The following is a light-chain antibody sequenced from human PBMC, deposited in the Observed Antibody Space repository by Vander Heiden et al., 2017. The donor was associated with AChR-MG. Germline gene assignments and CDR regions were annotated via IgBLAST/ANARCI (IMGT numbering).Light chain of an antibody. CDR1: SSNIGAGYD. V-gene: IGLV1-40*01. CDR3: QSYDSSLSGSV. J-gene: IGLJ2*01. Sequence: QSVLTPPPSVPGAPGQRVTISCTGSSSNIGAGYDVHWYQQLPGTAPKLLIYGNSNRPSGVPDRFSGSKSGTSASLAITGLQAEDEADYYCQSYDSSLSGSVFGGGTKLTVL. CDR2: GNS.